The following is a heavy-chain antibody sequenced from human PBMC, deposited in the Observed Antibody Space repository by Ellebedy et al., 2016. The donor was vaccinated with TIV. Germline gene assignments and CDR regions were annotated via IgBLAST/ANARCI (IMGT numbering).Heavy chain of an antibody. V-gene: IGHV4-31*03. Sequence: MPSETLSLTCTVSGGSISSGGYYWNWIRQHPGKGLEWIGYIYYSGSTYYNPSLKSRVTISVDTSKNQFSLKLSSVTAADTAVYYCARARSGYDQAHHFDYWGQGTLVTVSS. CDR2: IYYSGST. CDR1: GGSISSGGYY. CDR3: ARARSGYDQAHHFDY. J-gene: IGHJ4*02. D-gene: IGHD5-12*01.